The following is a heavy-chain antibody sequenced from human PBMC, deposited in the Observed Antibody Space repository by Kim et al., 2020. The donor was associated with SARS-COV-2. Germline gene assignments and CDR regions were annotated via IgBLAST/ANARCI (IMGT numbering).Heavy chain of an antibody. J-gene: IGHJ3*02. D-gene: IGHD6-6*01. CDR1: GFTFSSYA. CDR3: ARRMRPAFDI. V-gene: IGHV3-30*04. CDR2: ISYDGSNK. Sequence: GGSLRLSCAASGFTFSSYAMHWVRQAPGKGLEWVAVISYDGSNKYYADSVKGRFTISRDNSKNTLYLQMNSLRAEDTAVYYCARRMRPAFDIWGQGTMVT.